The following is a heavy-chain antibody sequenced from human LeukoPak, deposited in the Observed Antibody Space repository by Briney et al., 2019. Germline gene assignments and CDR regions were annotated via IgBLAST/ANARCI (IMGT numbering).Heavy chain of an antibody. J-gene: IGHJ6*03. CDR1: GFSFSSYS. V-gene: IGHV3-48*01. CDR3: ARGMGAADYYYYMDV. CDR2: ISSSSSTI. Sequence: PGGSLRLSCAAPGFSFSSYSTNWVRQAPGKGLEWVSYISSSSSTIYYADSVKGRFTISRDNAKNSLYLQMNSLRAEDTAVYYCARGMGAADYYYYMDVWGKGTTVTVSS. D-gene: IGHD3-16*01.